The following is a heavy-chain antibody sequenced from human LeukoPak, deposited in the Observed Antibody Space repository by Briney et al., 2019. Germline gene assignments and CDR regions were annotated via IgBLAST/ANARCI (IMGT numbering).Heavy chain of an antibody. CDR2: IIPMFGTA. CDR1: GGTVYSYA. J-gene: IGHJ4*02. D-gene: IGHD2-15*01. V-gene: IGHV1-69*05. Sequence: SVKVSCKASGGTVYSYAISWVRQAPGQGLEWRGGIIPMFGTANYAQKFQGRVTITTDESTSTAYMELSSLRSDDTAVYYCARAAGYCSGGSCYTLYYFDYWGQGTLVTVSS. CDR3: ARAAGYCSGGSCYTLYYFDY.